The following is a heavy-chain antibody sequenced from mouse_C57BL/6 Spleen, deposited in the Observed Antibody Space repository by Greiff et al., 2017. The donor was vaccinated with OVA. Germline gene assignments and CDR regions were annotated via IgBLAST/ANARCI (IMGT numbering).Heavy chain of an antibody. V-gene: IGHV1-42*01. CDR2: INPSTGGT. CDR1: GYSFTGYY. D-gene: IGHD2-5*01. CDR3: EKGSKYVGAWFAY. J-gene: IGHJ3*01. Sequence: VQLKQSGPELVKPGASVKISCKASGYSFTGYYMNWVKQSPEKSLEWIGEINPSTGGTTYNQKFKAKATLTIDKSYSTAYMQHKSLTTEDSAVYYCEKGSKYVGAWFAYWGQGTLVTVSA.